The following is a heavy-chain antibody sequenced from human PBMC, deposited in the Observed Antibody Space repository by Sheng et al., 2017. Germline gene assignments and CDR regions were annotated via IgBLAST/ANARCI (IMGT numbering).Heavy chain of an antibody. CDR3: ARDNYDILTGYFRYYYYGMDV. D-gene: IGHD3-9*01. CDR1: GFTFSSYG. CDR2: IWYDGSNK. V-gene: IGHV3-33*01. Sequence: ESVGGVVQPGRSLRLSCAASGFTFSSYGMHWVRQAPGKGLEWVAVIWYDGSNKYYADSVKGRFTISRDNSKNTLYLQMNSLRAEDTAVYYCARDNYDILTGYFRYYYYGMDVWGQGTTVTVSS. J-gene: IGHJ6*02.